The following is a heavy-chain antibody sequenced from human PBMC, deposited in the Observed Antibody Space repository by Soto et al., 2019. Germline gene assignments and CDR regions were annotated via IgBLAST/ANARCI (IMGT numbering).Heavy chain of an antibody. V-gene: IGHV1-69*01. Sequence: QVQLVQSGAEVKKPGPSVKVSCKASGGTFSSYAISWVRQAPGQGLEWMGGTIPIFGTANYAQKFQGRVTITADESTSTAYMELSSLRSEDTAVYYCARDRYYYYGMDVWGQGTTVTVSS. J-gene: IGHJ6*02. CDR1: GGTFSSYA. CDR3: ARDRYYYYGMDV. CDR2: TIPIFGTA.